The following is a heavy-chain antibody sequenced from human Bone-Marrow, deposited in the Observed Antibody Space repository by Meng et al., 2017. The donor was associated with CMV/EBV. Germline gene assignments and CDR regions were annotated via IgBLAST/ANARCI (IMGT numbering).Heavy chain of an antibody. J-gene: IGHJ4*02. CDR2: IKRDGSEK. CDR3: ARDGGYDLG. D-gene: IGHD3-16*01. V-gene: IGHV3-7*03. Sequence: GESLKISCAASGFSFSDYWMSWVRQSPGKGLEWVANIKRDGSEKYYVDSVKGRFTISRDNAKNSLYLQMNSLRAEDTAVYYCARDGGYDLGWGQGTLVTVSS. CDR1: GFSFSDYW.